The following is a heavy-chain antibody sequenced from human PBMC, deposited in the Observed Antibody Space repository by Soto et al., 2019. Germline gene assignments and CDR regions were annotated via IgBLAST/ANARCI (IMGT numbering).Heavy chain of an antibody. Sequence: ASVKVSCKASGYTFTSYGISWVRQAPGQGLEWMGWISAYNGNTNDEQKLQDRVTMTTDTSTSTACMELRSLRSDDTAVYYCARGNSGSRYDAFDIGGQGTMVTVSS. CDR3: ARGNSGSRYDAFDI. CDR2: ISAYNGNT. V-gene: IGHV1-18*01. CDR1: GYTFTSYG. D-gene: IGHD1-26*01. J-gene: IGHJ3*02.